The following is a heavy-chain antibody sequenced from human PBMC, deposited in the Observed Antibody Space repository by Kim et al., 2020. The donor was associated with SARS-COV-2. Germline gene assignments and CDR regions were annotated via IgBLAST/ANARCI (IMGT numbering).Heavy chain of an antibody. CDR3: AKMYGDAPHNPWY. J-gene: IGHJ4*02. Sequence: GGSLRLSCTTSGLTFSDNTMSWVRQAPGKGLEWVSFISGNGADTKYADSVKGRFTISRDNSKDTLYMQMNSLRAEDMAIYYCAKMYGDAPHNPWYWGQGT. CDR1: GLTFSDNT. CDR2: ISGNGADT. D-gene: IGHD4-17*01. V-gene: IGHV3-23*01.